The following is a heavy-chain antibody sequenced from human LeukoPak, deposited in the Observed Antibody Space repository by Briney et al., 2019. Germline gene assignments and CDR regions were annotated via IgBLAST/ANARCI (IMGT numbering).Heavy chain of an antibody. D-gene: IGHD1-26*01. J-gene: IGHJ4*02. V-gene: IGHV3-21*01. CDR1: GLTFSSYS. Sequence: GGSLGLSCAASGLTFSSYSMNWVRQAPGKGLGWVSSISSSSSYIYYADSVKGRFTISRDNAKNSLYLQMNSLRAEDTAVYYCARDRVPYSGTPYFDYWGQGTLVTVSS. CDR3: ARDRVPYSGTPYFDY. CDR2: ISSSSSYI.